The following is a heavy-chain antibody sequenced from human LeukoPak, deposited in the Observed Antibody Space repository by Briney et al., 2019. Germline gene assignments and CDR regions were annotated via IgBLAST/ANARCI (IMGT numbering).Heavy chain of an antibody. CDR1: AFTFSGYY. J-gene: IGHJ3*02. CDR2: ISTGSHYT. Sequence: GGSLRLSCAASAFTFSGYYMSWIRQAPGKGLEWVSYISTGSHYTNYADSVKGRFTISRDDARNSLFLQINSLRAEDMAVYYCARFYGLGTWNDAFDIWGQGTMVTVSS. D-gene: IGHD3-10*01. CDR3: ARFYGLGTWNDAFDI. V-gene: IGHV3-11*03.